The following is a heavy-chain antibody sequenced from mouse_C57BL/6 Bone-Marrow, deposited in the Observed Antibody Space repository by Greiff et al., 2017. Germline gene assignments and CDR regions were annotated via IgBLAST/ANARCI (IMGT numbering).Heavy chain of an antibody. Sequence: QVQLQQSGAELARPGASVPLSCKASGYTFTSSGISWVQQSTGQGLEWIGEIYPRSGNTYYNEKFKGKATLTADKSSSTAYMELRSLTSEYFAVYFCARFGFAWFAYWAKGLWSLSLQ. CDR3: ARFGFAWFAY. J-gene: IGHJ3*01. V-gene: IGHV1-81*01. CDR2: IYPRSGNT. CDR1: GYTFTSSG.